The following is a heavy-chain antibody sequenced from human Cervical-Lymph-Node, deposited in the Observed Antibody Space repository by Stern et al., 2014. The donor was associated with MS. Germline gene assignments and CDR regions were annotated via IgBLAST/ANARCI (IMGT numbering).Heavy chain of an antibody. CDR2: ISGDDGNT. CDR3: ASDRTIFGVVLDNWFDP. Sequence: VQLVESGAEVKKPGASVTVSCTASGYTFTSYGISLVRQAPGQGLEGMGGISGDDGNTNYAANFQSRVTMTTDSSTNTVYMELSSLRSDDTAVYYCASDRTIFGVVLDNWFDPWGQGTLVSVSS. J-gene: IGHJ5*02. D-gene: IGHD3-3*01. V-gene: IGHV1-18*01. CDR1: GYTFTSYG.